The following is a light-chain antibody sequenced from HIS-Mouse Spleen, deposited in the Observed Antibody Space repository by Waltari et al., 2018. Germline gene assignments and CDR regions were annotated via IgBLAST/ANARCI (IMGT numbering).Light chain of an antibody. CDR1: SSNIGSNY. J-gene: IGLJ3*02. CDR3: AAWDDSLSGPE. Sequence: QSVLTQPPSASGTPGQRVTISCSGSSSNIGSNYVYWYQQLPGTAPKLLIYRNNQLPSGVPDRFSGSKSGTSASLAISGLRSEDEADYYCAAWDDSLSGPEFGGGTKLTVL. CDR2: RNN. V-gene: IGLV1-47*01.